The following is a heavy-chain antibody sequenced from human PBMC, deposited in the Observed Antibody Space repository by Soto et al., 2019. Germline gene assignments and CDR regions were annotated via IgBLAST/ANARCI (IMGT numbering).Heavy chain of an antibody. CDR3: TRDVADV. Sequence: EVQLVESGGGLVQPGGSLKLSCVASGFTFSTSAMHWFRQASGKGLEWVGRIRSTANSYATAYGSSVKGRFTISRDDSQNTAYLQMNGMENDATAVYDCTRDVADVWGKGIIVTVSS. CDR1: GFTFSTSA. CDR2: IRSTANSYAT. V-gene: IGHV3-73*02. J-gene: IGHJ3*01.